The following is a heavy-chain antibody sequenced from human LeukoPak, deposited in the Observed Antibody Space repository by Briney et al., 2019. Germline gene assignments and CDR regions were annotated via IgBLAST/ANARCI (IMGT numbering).Heavy chain of an antibody. D-gene: IGHD6-19*01. J-gene: IGHJ4*02. V-gene: IGHV3-30*02. CDR2: IRYDGNEK. Sequence: GGSLRLSCAASGFTFSRYGMHWVRQAPGKGLEWVAFIRYDGNEKYYGDPVKGRFTISRDNSKNTMYVQMNSLRDEDTAVYYCAKDVVGQQWLENYWGQGTLVTVSS. CDR1: GFTFSRYG. CDR3: AKDVVGQQWLENY.